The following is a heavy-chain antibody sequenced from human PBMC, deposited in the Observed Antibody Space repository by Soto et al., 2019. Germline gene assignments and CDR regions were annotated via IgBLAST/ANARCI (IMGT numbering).Heavy chain of an antibody. J-gene: IGHJ6*02. Sequence: QVQLVQSGAEVKKPGSSVKVSCKASGGTFSSYAISWVRQAPGQGLEWMGGIIPIFGTANYAQKFQGRVTITADEYTSTAYMELSSLRSEDTGVYYCARHTHGYSGYDFEDIRYYYYGMDVWGQGTTVTVSS. D-gene: IGHD5-12*01. CDR1: GGTFSSYA. V-gene: IGHV1-69*01. CDR3: ARHTHGYSGYDFEDIRYYYYGMDV. CDR2: IIPIFGTA.